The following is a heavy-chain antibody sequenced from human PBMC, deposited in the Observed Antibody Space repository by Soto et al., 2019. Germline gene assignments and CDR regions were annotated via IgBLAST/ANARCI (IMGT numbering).Heavy chain of an antibody. CDR3: GTSSRKDYHFAMDV. V-gene: IGHV3-53*01. J-gene: IGHJ6*02. D-gene: IGHD6-6*01. CDR1: GFSVSSSD. CDR2: IYSGGST. Sequence: PVGSLRLSGAASGFSVSSSDMSWVRQVPGEGLEWVSVIYSGGSTHDADYVKGRFSVSRDTSKNTVDLQMNSLRVDDTAVYYCGTSSRKDYHFAMDVWGQGTAVTVSS.